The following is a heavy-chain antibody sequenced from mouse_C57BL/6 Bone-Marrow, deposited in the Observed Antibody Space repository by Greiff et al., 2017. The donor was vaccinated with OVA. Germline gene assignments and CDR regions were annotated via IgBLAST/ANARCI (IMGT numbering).Heavy chain of an antibody. Sequence: QVQLQQSGAELVRPGTSVKVSCKASGYAFTNYLIEWVKQRPGQGLEWIGVINPGSGGTNYNEKFKGKATLTADKSSSTAYMQLSSLTSEDSAVYFCARSLYYGLYYAMDYWGQGTSVTVSS. D-gene: IGHD2-1*01. CDR3: ARSLYYGLYYAMDY. CDR1: GYAFTNYL. J-gene: IGHJ4*01. V-gene: IGHV1-54*01. CDR2: INPGSGGT.